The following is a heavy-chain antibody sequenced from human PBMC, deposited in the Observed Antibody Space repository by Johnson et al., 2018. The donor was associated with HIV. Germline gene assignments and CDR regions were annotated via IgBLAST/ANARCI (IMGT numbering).Heavy chain of an antibody. CDR3: ARRCSSSSCSHGAFDI. CDR2: IFTVGDV. CDR1: GFTFSSYD. D-gene: IGHD2-2*01. Sequence: VQLVESGGGLVQPGGSLRLSCAASGFTFSSYDMHWVRQAPGKGLEWVSVIFTVGDVYYADSVKGRFTNSIDNSKNTLYLQMTSLRAEDTAVYYCARRCSSSSCSHGAFDIWGQGTVVTVSS. J-gene: IGHJ3*02. V-gene: IGHV3-66*04.